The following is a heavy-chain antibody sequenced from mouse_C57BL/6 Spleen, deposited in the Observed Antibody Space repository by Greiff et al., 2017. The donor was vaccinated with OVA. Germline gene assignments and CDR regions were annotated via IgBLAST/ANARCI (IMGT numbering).Heavy chain of an antibody. J-gene: IGHJ2*01. CDR2: IYPGDGDT. V-gene: IGHV1-82*01. Sequence: QVQLQQSGPELVNPGASVKISCKASGYAFSSSWMNWVKQRPGKGLEWIGRIYPGDGDTNYNGKFKGKATLTADKSSSTAYMQLSSLTSEDSAVYFCARLRLGLDYWGQGTTLTVSS. CDR3: ARLRLGLDY. CDR1: GYAFSSSW. D-gene: IGHD4-1*01.